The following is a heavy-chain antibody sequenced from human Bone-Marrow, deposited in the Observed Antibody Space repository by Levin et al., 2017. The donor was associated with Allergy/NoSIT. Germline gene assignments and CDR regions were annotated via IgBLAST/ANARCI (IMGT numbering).Heavy chain of an antibody. J-gene: IGHJ4*02. CDR1: GGSISSSSYY. D-gene: IGHD6-13*01. CDR2: IYYSGST. CDR3: ARDPLLQQLVPSNFDY. V-gene: IGHV4-39*07. Sequence: SETLSLTCTVSGGSISSSSYYWGWIRQPPGKGLEWIGSIYYSGSTYYNPSLKSRVTISVDTSKNQFSLKLSSVTAADTAVYYCARDPLLQQLVPSNFDYWGQGTLVTVSS.